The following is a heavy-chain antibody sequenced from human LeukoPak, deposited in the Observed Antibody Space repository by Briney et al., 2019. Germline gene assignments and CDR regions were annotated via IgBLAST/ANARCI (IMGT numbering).Heavy chain of an antibody. V-gene: IGHV3-30*03. CDR2: ISYDGSNK. CDR1: GFTFSSYG. J-gene: IGHJ4*02. D-gene: IGHD6-19*01. Sequence: GGSLRLSCAASGFTFSSYGMRWVRQAPGKGLEWVAFISYDGSNKYYVDSVKGRFAISRDNSKNTLYLQMNSLRPEDTAVYYCARPKYSNGWYPDYWGQGTLVTVSS. CDR3: ARPKYSNGWYPDY.